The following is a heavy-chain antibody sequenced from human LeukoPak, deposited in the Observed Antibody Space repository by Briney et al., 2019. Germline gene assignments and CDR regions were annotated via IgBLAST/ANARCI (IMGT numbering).Heavy chain of an antibody. Sequence: GGSLRLSCAASGFSLSRYWMGWVRQAPGKGLEWVANIGKDGTGNHYVDSVKGRFTISRDNAKNSLYLQMNSLRADDTAVYYCARDLDFYATDYWGQGTLVTVSS. CDR3: ARDLDFYATDY. V-gene: IGHV3-7*03. CDR2: IGKDGTGN. J-gene: IGHJ4*02. CDR1: GFSLSRYW. D-gene: IGHD2/OR15-2a*01.